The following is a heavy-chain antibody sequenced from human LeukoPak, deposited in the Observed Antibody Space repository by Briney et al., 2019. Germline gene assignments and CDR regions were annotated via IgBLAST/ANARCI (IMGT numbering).Heavy chain of an antibody. CDR2: MSYNSGGT. CDR3: TTSTGYSSTWGAFDI. V-gene: IGHV1-2*02. D-gene: IGHD6-13*01. J-gene: IGHJ3*02. CDR1: GYTFTGYY. Sequence: ASVKVSCKASGYTFTGYYMHWVRQAPGQGLEWMGWMSYNSGGTNYAQNFQGRVTMTRDTSISTAYMEVITLRSDDTAVYYCTTSTGYSSTWGAFDIWGQGTMVTVSS.